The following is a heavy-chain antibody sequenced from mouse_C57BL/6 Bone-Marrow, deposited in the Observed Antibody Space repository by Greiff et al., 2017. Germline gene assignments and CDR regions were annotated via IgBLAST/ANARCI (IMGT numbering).Heavy chain of an antibody. Sequence: VQLQQSGTVLARPGASVKMSWKTSGYTFTSYWMHWVKQRPGQGLEWIGAIYPGNSDTSYNQKFKGKAKLTAVTSASTAYMELSSLTNEDSAVYYCTREGDSSGRFAYWGQGTLVTVSA. CDR3: TREGDSSGRFAY. CDR2: IYPGNSDT. CDR1: GYTFTSYW. J-gene: IGHJ3*01. D-gene: IGHD3-2*02. V-gene: IGHV1-5*01.